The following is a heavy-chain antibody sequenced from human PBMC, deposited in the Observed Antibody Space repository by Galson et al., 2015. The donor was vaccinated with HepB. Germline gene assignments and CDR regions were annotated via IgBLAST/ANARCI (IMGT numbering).Heavy chain of an antibody. CDR2: IYYSGST. V-gene: IGHV4-39*01. CDR3: ARHGDDYVTGGPDY. J-gene: IGHJ4*02. CDR1: GGSISSSSYY. Sequence: LSLTCTVSGGSISSSSYYWGWIRQPPGKGLEWIGSIYYSGSTYYNPSLKSRVTISVDTSKNQFSLKLSSVTAADTAVYYCARHGDDYVTGGPDYWGQGTLVTVSS. D-gene: IGHD7-27*01.